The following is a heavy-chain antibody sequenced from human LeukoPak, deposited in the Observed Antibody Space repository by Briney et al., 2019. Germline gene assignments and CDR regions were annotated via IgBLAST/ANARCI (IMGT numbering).Heavy chain of an antibody. V-gene: IGHV3-15*01. J-gene: IGHJ3*02. CDR3: TTDGHAFDI. Sequence: GGSLRPSCAASGFSSSNAWMSWVRQAPGKGLEWVGRFKSKTDGGTTDYAAPVKGRFTISRDDSKNTLYLQMNSLKTEDTAMYYCTTDGHAFDIWGQGTMVTVSS. CDR1: GFSSSNAW. CDR2: FKSKTDGGTT.